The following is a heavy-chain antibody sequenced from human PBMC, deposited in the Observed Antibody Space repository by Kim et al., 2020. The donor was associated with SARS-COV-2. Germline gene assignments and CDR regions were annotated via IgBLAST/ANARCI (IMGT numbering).Heavy chain of an antibody. CDR2: IYASGTT. V-gene: IGHV4-4*07. Sequence: SETLSLTCTVSGGSLNNYYWSWIRQPAGKGLEWIGRIYASGTTNYNPSLKSRVTMSVDTSKNQFSLNLSSVTAADTAVYDCARGGGYSSGKAKFDYGGQGPLVTASS. CDR3: ARGGGYSSGKAKFDY. D-gene: IGHD6-19*01. CDR1: GGSLNNYY. J-gene: IGHJ4*02.